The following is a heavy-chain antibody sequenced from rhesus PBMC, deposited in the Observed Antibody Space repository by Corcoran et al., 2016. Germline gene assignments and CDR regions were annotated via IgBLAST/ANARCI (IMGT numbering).Heavy chain of an antibody. CDR1: GASISSNY. CDR2: IYGSGGST. J-gene: IGHJ4*01. Sequence: QVQLQESGPGLVKPSETLPLTCAVSGASISSNYWSWIRQAPGKGLEWIGRIYGSGGSTDDNPSLMSRVTISIDTSKNQFSLKLSSVTTADTAVYYCARDWIAAGLRPFDYWGQGVLVTVSS. V-gene: IGHV4S2*01. D-gene: IGHD6-13*01. CDR3: ARDWIAAGLRPFDY.